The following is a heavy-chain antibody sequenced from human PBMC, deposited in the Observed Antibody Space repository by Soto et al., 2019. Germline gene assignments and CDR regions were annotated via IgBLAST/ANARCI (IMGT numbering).Heavy chain of an antibody. V-gene: IGHV3-64*01. D-gene: IGHD5-12*01. CDR3: ARAPGYSGYDALDY. Sequence: GGSLRLSCAASGYTFSTYAMHWVRQAPGKGLEYVSVINSNGGSTFYANSVKGRFTISRDNSKNTLYLQMGSLRVEDTGVYYCARAPGYSGYDALDYWGQGTLVTVSS. CDR1: GYTFSTYA. J-gene: IGHJ4*02. CDR2: INSNGGST.